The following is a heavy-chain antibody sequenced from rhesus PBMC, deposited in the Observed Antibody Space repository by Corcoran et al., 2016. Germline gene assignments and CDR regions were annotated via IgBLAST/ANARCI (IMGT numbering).Heavy chain of an antibody. J-gene: IGHJ4*01. Sequence: QVQLQESGPGLVKPSETLSLTCAVSGGSISSSNWWSWIRQPPGKGLEWIGYISGSSGSTYFHPSLKSRVTISTDTSKNQFSLKLSSVTAADTAVYYCASRIAAPFDYWGQGVLVTVSS. V-gene: IGHV4-65*01. D-gene: IGHD6-31*01. CDR2: ISGSSGST. CDR3: ASRIAAPFDY. CDR1: GGSISSSNW.